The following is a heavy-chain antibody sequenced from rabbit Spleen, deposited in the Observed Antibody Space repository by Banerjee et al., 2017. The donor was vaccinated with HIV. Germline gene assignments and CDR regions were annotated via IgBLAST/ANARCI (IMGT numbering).Heavy chain of an antibody. Sequence: SLVESGGDLVKPGASLPLTCTASGFSFSSSDYMCWVRQAPGKGMEWISCIAGSSSGFTYSATWSKGRFSCSKTSSTTVTLQMTSLTVADTATYFCARDTCSSFSSYGLDLWGQGTLVTVS. CDR2: IAGSSSGFT. D-gene: IGHD6-1*01. V-gene: IGHV1S40*01. CDR3: ARDTCSSFSSYGLDL. CDR1: GFSFSSSDY. J-gene: IGHJ6*01.